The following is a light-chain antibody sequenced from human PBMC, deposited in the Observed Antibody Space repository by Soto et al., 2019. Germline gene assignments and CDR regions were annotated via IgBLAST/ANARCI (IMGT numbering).Light chain of an antibody. CDR1: QSISYF. J-gene: IGKJ1*01. V-gene: IGKV1-39*01. CDR2: GAS. CDR3: QQSYSTPPTFSTPPT. Sequence: DIQMTQSPSSLSASVGDRVTITCRASQSISYFLNWYQQKPGKAPKLLIYGASSLQTGVPSRFSGSGSGTDFTLTISSLQPEDFATYYCQQSYSTPPTFSTPPTFGQGTKVEIK.